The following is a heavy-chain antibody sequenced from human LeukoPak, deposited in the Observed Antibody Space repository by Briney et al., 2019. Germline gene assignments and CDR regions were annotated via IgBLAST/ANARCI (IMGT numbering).Heavy chain of an antibody. CDR3: ARGRRIAAAGTNWFDP. D-gene: IGHD6-13*01. CDR1: GFTFSSYA. V-gene: IGHV3-30-3*01. J-gene: IGHJ5*02. Sequence: GGSLRLSCAVSGFTFSSYAMHWVRQAPGKGLEWVAVISYDGSNKYYADSVKGRFTISRDNSKNTLYLQMNSLRAEDTAVYYCARGRRIAAAGTNWFDPWGQGTLVTVSS. CDR2: ISYDGSNK.